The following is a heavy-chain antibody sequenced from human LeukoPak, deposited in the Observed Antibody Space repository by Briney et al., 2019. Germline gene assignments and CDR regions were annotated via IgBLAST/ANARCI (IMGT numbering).Heavy chain of an antibody. J-gene: IGHJ4*02. CDR3: ARFDDILTGYYNGFDY. CDR2: INIDERIT. V-gene: IGHV3-74*03. Sequence: GGSLRLSCAASGFTFSSYWMHWVRQAPGKGPVWVSRINIDERITEYADSVKGRFTISRDNAKNMVYLQMNSLRAEDTAVYYCARFDDILTGYYNGFDYWGQGTLVTVSS. CDR1: GFTFSSYW. D-gene: IGHD3-9*01.